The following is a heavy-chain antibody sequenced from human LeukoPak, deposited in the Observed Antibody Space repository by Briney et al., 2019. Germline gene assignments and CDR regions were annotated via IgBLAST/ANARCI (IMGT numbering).Heavy chain of an antibody. Sequence: GGSLRLSCAASGFTFSSFAMNWVRQAPGKGLEWVSTISGSGGSTYYADSVKGRFTISRDNSENTLHLQMNSLRADDTAVYYCARHTVTTFKSFDYWGQGTLVTVSS. CDR3: ARHTVTTFKSFDY. D-gene: IGHD5-12*01. CDR1: GFTFSSFA. CDR2: ISGSGGST. V-gene: IGHV3-23*01. J-gene: IGHJ4*02.